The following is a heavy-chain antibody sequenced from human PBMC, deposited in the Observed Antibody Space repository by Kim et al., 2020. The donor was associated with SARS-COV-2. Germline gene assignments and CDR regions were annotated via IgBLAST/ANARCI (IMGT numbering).Heavy chain of an antibody. J-gene: IGHJ6*02. V-gene: IGHV3-9*01. CDR3: AKDNQYPSAARRQIYYYYGMDV. CDR2: ISWNSGSI. D-gene: IGHD6-6*01. Sequence: GGSLRLSCAASGFTFDDYAMHWVRQAPGKGLEWVSGISWNSGSIGYADSVKGRFTISRDNAKNSLYLQMNSLRAEDTALYYCAKDNQYPSAARRQIYYYYGMDVWGQGTTVTVSS. CDR1: GFTFDDYA.